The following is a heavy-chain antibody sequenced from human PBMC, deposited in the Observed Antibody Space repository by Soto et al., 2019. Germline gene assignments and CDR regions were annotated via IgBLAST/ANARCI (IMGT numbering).Heavy chain of an antibody. D-gene: IGHD3-22*01. CDR1: GFTFSSYA. Sequence: GGSLRLSCAASGFTFSSYAMSWVRQAPGKGLEWVSPISGSGVSTYYVDSVRGRFTISRDNSKNTLYLQMNSLRAEDTAVYFCAKQPFPDYYDSPYFDYWGPGTLVTVSS. CDR3: AKQPFPDYYDSPYFDY. V-gene: IGHV3-23*01. J-gene: IGHJ4*02. CDR2: ISGSGVST.